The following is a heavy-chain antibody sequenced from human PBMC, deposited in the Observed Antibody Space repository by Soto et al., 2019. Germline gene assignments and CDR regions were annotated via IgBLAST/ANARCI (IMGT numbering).Heavy chain of an antibody. D-gene: IGHD2-21*02. J-gene: IGHJ6*02. CDR2: ISYDGSNK. V-gene: IGHV3-30-3*01. CDR3: PRDPGAVVFPSWGDDYYDVMYV. Sequence: GGSLRLSCAASGYTLSSSAMHWVRQAPGKGLEWVAVISYDGSNKYYADSVKGRFTISRDNSKNTLYLQMNSLRAEDTAVYYCPRDPGAVVFPSWGDDYYDVMYVRSRGSSDIGSS. CDR1: GYTLSSSA.